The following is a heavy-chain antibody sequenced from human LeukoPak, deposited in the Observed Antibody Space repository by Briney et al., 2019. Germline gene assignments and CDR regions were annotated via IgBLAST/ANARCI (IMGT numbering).Heavy chain of an antibody. D-gene: IGHD3-9*01. CDR2: INAYSGNT. CDR3: ARDQGSTIFSNDAFDI. CDR1: GYTITSYG. V-gene: IGHV1-18*01. Sequence: ASVKVSCKASGYTITSYGIRWVRQAPGQGLEWMGWINAYSGNTNYAQKLQGRVTMTTDTSRSTAYMELRSLRSDDTAVYYCARDQGSTIFSNDAFDIWGQGTMVTVSS. J-gene: IGHJ3*02.